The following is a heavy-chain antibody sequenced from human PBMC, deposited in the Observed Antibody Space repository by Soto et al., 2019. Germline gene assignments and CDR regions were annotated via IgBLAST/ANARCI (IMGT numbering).Heavy chain of an antibody. CDR2: ISAHNGNT. D-gene: IGHD6-6*01. CDR3: ARGRDGDY. J-gene: IGHJ4*02. CDR1: GYIFTTYG. Sequence: QVHLVQSGAEVKKPGASVKVSCKGSGYIFTTYGITWVRQAPGQGLEWMGWISAHNGNTNYAQKLQGRVTVTRDTSTITAYMELRNLRSDDTAVYYCARGRDGDYWGQGALVTVSS. V-gene: IGHV1-18*01.